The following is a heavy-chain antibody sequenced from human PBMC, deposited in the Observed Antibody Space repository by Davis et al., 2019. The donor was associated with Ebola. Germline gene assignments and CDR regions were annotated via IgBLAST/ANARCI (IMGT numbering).Heavy chain of an antibody. D-gene: IGHD6-13*01. CDR1: GFTFSSYG. J-gene: IGHJ4*02. Sequence: GGSLRLSCAASGFTFSSYGMHWVRQAPGKGLEWVAVIWYDGSNKYYADSVKGRFTISRDNSKNTLYLQMNSLRAEDTAVYYCARDNGSSWYVGGFDYWGQGTLVTVSS. CDR2: IWYDGSNK. V-gene: IGHV3-33*01. CDR3: ARDNGSSWYVGGFDY.